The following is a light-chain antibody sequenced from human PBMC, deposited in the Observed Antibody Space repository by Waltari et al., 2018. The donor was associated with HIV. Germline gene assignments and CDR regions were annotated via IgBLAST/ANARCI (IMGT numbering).Light chain of an antibody. CDR3: QTWGTGIRV. CDR2: LKSDGSH. J-gene: IGLJ3*02. CDR1: SGHISNA. V-gene: IGLV4-69*01. Sequence: QLVLTQSPSASASLGASVNLTCTLSSGHISNAIAWHQQQPEKGPRYLMKLKSDGSHIKGDGIPDRFSGSSSGAERYLTISGLQSEDEADYYCQTWGTGIRVFGGGTKLTVL.